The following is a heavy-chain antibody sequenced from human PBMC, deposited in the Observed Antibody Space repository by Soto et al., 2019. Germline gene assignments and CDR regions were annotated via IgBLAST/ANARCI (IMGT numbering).Heavy chain of an antibody. V-gene: IGHV2-5*02. D-gene: IGHD4-17*01. CDR2: IYWDDDK. J-gene: IGHJ4*02. CDR1: GFSLNTSGVG. Sequence: QITLKESGPTLVKPTQTLTLTCTFSGFSLNTSGVGVGWIRQPPGKALEWLALIYWDDDKRYSPSLKSRLTITKDTSKHQVVLTMTNMDPVDTGTYYCADRPYGDYPIDYWGQGTLVTVSS. CDR3: ADRPYGDYPIDY.